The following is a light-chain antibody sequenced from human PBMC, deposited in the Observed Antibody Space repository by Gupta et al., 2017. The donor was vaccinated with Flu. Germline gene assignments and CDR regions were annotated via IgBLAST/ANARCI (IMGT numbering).Light chain of an antibody. CDR3: QQYNNWRT. J-gene: IGKJ1*01. V-gene: IGKV3-15*01. CDR1: QSVRTN. Sequence: EIAMTQSPATLSVSPGERATLSCRASQSVRTNLAWYQQKPGQAPRLLIDGASTRAAGIPARFSASGSGTEFTLTISSLQSEDIAVYFCQQYNNWRTFGQGTKVEIK. CDR2: GAS.